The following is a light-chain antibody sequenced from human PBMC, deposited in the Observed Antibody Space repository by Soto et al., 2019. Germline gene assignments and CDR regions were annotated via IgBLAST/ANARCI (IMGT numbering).Light chain of an antibody. J-gene: IGKJ4*01. Sequence: EIVMTQSPASLSVSPGVRVTLSCRARQSVSSELAWYQQKSGQPPRLLIYGASTQATGIPARFRGSGAGTEFTLTINDLQSEDFAVYYCQEYERWPPLTFGGGTKVQIK. V-gene: IGKV3-15*01. CDR2: GAS. CDR3: QEYERWPPLT. CDR1: QSVSSE.